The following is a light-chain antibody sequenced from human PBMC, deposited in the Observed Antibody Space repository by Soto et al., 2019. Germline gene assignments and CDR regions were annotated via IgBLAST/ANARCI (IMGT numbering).Light chain of an antibody. V-gene: IGKV3-20*01. CDR3: KQYGDLAIN. Sequence: EIVLTQSPGTLSLSPGERATLSCRASQSVTSNLAWYQQKPGQAPRLLIYDASNRDTGITDRFSRSGSGTDFPLTLSRLAPEDFAVYHRKQYGDLAINFRHGTRMELK. CDR1: QSVTSN. J-gene: IGKJ5*01. CDR2: DAS.